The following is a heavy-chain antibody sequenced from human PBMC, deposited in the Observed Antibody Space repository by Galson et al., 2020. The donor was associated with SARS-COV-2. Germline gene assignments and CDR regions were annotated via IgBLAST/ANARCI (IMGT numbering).Heavy chain of an antibody. D-gene: IGHD4-17*01. CDR2: IYYSGST. J-gene: IGHJ6*03. CDR3: TRGEGDGDYTSFYYYYYMDV. V-gene: IGHV4-59*01. CDR1: GGSISSYY. Sequence: SETLSLTCTVSGGSISSYYWSWIRQPPGKGLEWIGYIYYSGSTNYNPSLKSRVTISVDTSKNQFSLKLSSVTAADTAVYYCTRGEGDGDYTSFYYYYYMDVWGKGTTVTVSS.